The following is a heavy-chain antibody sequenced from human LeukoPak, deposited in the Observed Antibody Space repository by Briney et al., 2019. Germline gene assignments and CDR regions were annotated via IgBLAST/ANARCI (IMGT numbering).Heavy chain of an antibody. J-gene: IGHJ6*03. V-gene: IGHV3-30-3*01. CDR2: ISYDGSNK. D-gene: IGHD5-18*01. CDR3: ARGLVETAMASYYYYYMDV. Sequence: GGSLRLSCAASGFTFSYAWMRWVRQAPGKGLEWVAVISYDGSNKYYADSVKGRFTISRDNSKNTLYLQMNSLRAEDTAVYYCARGLVETAMASYYYYYMDVWGKGTTVTVSS. CDR1: GFTFSYAW.